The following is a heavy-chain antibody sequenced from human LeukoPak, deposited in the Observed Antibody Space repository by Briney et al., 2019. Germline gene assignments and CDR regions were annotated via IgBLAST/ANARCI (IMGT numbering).Heavy chain of an antibody. CDR2: IKQDGSEK. J-gene: IGHJ4*02. D-gene: IGHD6-6*01. V-gene: IGHV3-7*01. CDR1: GFTFSSYW. Sequence: PGGSLRLSCAASGFTFSSYWMSWVRQAPGKGLEWVANIKQDGSEKYYVDSVKGRFTISRDNAKNSLYLQMNSLRAEDTAVYYCARDSRYSSSSYFDYWGQGTLVTVSS. CDR3: ARDSRYSSSSYFDY.